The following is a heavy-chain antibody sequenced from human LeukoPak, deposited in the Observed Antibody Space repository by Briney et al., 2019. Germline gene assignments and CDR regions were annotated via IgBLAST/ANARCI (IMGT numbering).Heavy chain of an antibody. CDR2: IYYSGST. CDR1: GGSISYYY. V-gene: IGHV4-59*08. Sequence: PSETLSLTCTVPGGSISYYYWTWIRQPPGKGLEWIGSIYYSGSTNYNPSLKSRVTISVDTSKNQFSLKLSSVTAADTAMYYCARSQYSYDFFDCWGQGTLVTVSS. CDR3: ARSQYSYDFFDC. D-gene: IGHD5-18*01. J-gene: IGHJ4*02.